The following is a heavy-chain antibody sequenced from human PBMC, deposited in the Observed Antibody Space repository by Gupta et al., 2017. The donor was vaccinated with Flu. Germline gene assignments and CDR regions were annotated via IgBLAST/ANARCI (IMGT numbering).Heavy chain of an antibody. CDR3: ARLGYSSGWYYNDY. Sequence: QVQLQESGPGLVKPSETLSLTCTVSGGSISSYYWSWIRQPPGKGLEWIGYIYYSGSTNYNPSLKSRVTISVDTSKNQFSLKLSSVTAADTAVYYCARLGYSSGWYYNDYWGQGTLVTVSS. J-gene: IGHJ4*02. CDR2: IYYSGST. D-gene: IGHD6-19*01. CDR1: GGSISSYY. V-gene: IGHV4-59*08.